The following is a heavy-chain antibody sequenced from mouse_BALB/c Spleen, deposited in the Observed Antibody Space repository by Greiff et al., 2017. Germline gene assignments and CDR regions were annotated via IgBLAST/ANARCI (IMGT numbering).Heavy chain of an antibody. CDR3: VRLYYGDEDGGAWLDY. Sequence: EVKLQESGGGLVQPKGSLKLSCAASGFTFNTYAMHWVRQAPGKGLEWVARIRSKSNNYATYYADSVKDRFTISRDDSQSMLYLQMNNLKTEDTAMYYCVRLYYGDEDGGAWLDYWGQGTLVTVSA. D-gene: IGHD2-13*01. J-gene: IGHJ3*01. V-gene: IGHV10-1*02. CDR2: IRSKSNNYAT. CDR1: GFTFNTYA.